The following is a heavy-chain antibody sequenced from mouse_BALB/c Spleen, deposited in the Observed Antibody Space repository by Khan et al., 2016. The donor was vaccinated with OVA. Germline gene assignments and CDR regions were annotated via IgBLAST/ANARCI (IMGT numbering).Heavy chain of an antibody. V-gene: IGHV3-2*02. CDR1: GYSITSDYA. CDR3: ARDGSRYNYAMDY. J-gene: IGHJ4*01. D-gene: IGHD2-3*01. Sequence: VQLKQSGPGLVKPSQSLSLTYTVTGYSITSDYAWNWIRQFPGNKLEWMGYISYSGSTNYNPALKSRISITRDTSKNQFFLQLNSVTTEDTVTHYCARDGSRYNYAMDYWGQGTSVTVSS. CDR2: ISYSGST.